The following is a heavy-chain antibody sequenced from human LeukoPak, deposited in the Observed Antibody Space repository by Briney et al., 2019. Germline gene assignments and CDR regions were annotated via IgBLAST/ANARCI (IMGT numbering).Heavy chain of an antibody. V-gene: IGHV3-48*03. CDR2: ISSSGSTI. D-gene: IGHD5-24*01. J-gene: IGHJ4*02. Sequence: GGSLRLSCAASGFTFSSYEMNWVRQAPGKGLVWVSYISSSGSTIYYADSVKGRFTISRDNAKNSLYLQMNSLRAEDTAVYYCARWGRWLHRYYFDYWGQGTLVTVSS. CDR3: ARWGRWLHRYYFDY. CDR1: GFTFSSYE.